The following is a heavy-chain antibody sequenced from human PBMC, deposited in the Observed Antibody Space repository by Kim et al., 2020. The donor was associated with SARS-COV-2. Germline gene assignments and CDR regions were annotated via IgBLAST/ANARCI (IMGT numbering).Heavy chain of an antibody. D-gene: IGHD3-3*01. CDR3: ARGHYDFWSGYDYYMDV. J-gene: IGHJ6*03. CDR2: IYHSGST. CDR1: GGSISSGGYS. Sequence: SETLSLTCAVSGGSISSGGYSWSWIRQPPGKGLEWIGYIYHSGSTYYNPSLKSRVTISVDRSKNQFSLKLSSVTAADTAVYYCARGHYDFWSGYDYYMDVWGKGTTVTVSS. V-gene: IGHV4-30-2*01.